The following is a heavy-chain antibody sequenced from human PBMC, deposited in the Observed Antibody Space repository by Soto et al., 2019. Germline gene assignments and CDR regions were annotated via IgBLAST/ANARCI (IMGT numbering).Heavy chain of an antibody. D-gene: IGHD2-2*01. Sequence: QVQLVQSGAEVKKPGSSVKVSCKASGGTFSSYTISWVRQAPGQGLEWMGRIIPILGIANYAQKFQGRVTITADKSTSTAYMELSSLRSEDTAVYYFASGDIVVVPAAHDYWGQGTLVTVSS. CDR1: GGTFSSYT. V-gene: IGHV1-69*02. CDR3: ASGDIVVVPAAHDY. CDR2: IIPILGIA. J-gene: IGHJ4*02.